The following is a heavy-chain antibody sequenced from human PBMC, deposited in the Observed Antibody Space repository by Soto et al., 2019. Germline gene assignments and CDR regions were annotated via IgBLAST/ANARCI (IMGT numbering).Heavy chain of an antibody. CDR3: ARGRGFWGGYSTDDDAFDI. V-gene: IGHV1-18*01. J-gene: IGHJ3*02. CDR1: GHTFTSYG. CDR2: ISAYNGNT. D-gene: IGHD3-3*01. Sequence: ASVKVSCKASGHTFTSYGISWVRQAPGQGLEWMGWISAYNGNTNYAQKLQGRVTMTTGTSTSTAYMELRSLRSDDTAVYYCARGRGFWGGYSTDDDAFDIWGQGTTVTVSS.